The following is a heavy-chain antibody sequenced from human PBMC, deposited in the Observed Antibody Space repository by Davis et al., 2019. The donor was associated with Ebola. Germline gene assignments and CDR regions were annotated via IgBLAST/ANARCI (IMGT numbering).Heavy chain of an antibody. CDR3: ARGILAEGLDS. J-gene: IGHJ4*02. Sequence: GESLKISCEASGFSSINYAMSWVRQSPGKGLEWVSAISGGTGATYYADSVKGRFTISRDNSKNTLYLQMNSLRAEDTAVYYCARGILAEGLDSWGQGTLLTVSS. CDR2: ISGGTGAT. CDR1: GFSSINYA. V-gene: IGHV3-23*01. D-gene: IGHD5-18*01.